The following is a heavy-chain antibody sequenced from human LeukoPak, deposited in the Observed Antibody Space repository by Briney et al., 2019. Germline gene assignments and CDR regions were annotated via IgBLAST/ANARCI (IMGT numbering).Heavy chain of an antibody. J-gene: IGHJ4*02. CDR1: GYTFTSYG. CDR2: INPNGGGT. V-gene: IGHV1-2*02. D-gene: IGHD3-22*01. CDR3: APNYDSSGYYEFNPGY. Sequence: GASVKVSCKASGYTFTSYGISWVRQAPGQGLEWMGWINPNGGGTNYAQKFQGRVTMTRDTSISTAYMELSRLRSDDTAVYYCAPNYDSSGYYEFNPGYWGQGTLVTVSS.